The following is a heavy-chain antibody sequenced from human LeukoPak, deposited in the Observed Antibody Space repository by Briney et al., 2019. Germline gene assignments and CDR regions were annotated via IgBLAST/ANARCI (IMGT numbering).Heavy chain of an antibody. V-gene: IGHV3-23*01. D-gene: IGHD3-9*01. CDR3: AKWGDYDVLTGYYVSDY. CDR2: ITGSGGNT. CDR1: GFTFSNYA. J-gene: IGHJ4*02. Sequence: GGSLRLSCAASGFTFSNYAVSWVRQAPGKGLEWVSAITGSGGNTYYADSVKGRFTISRDNSKNTVFLQMNSLRAEDTAVYYCAKWGDYDVLTGYYVSDYWGQGTLVTVSS.